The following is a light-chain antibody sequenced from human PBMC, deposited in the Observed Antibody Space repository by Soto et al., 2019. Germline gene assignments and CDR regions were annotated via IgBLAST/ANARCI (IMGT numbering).Light chain of an antibody. CDR3: AAWDASMSGHV. CDR2: SDD. J-gene: IGLJ1*01. CDR1: SSTLGSYP. V-gene: IGLV1-47*02. Sequence: QSVLSQAPSASGTPGQRGSIPCYASSSTLGSYPVYWCKQLQGTAPKILINSDDQRPSGVPDRFSASKSGTSASLAISGLRSEDEDDYYCAAWDASMSGHVFGAGTKVNVL.